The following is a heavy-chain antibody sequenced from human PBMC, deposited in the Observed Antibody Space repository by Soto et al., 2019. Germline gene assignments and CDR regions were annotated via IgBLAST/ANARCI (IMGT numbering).Heavy chain of an antibody. CDR3: ARDWYYSDSTDYYHDVFDI. CDR2: IYYSGST. Sequence: TLSLPCTASGGSIISRCYYWSRIRPHPGKGQKWIGYIYYSGSTYYNPSLKSRVTISVDTSKNQFSLKLSSVTAADTAVYYCARDWYYSDSTDYYHDVFDIWGQGTMVTVSS. J-gene: IGHJ3*02. V-gene: IGHV4-31*03. D-gene: IGHD3-22*01. CDR1: GGSIISRCYY.